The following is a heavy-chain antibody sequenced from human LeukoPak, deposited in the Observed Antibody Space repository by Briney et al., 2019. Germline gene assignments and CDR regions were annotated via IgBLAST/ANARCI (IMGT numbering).Heavy chain of an antibody. D-gene: IGHD3-10*01. CDR1: GFTFNTYG. J-gene: IGHJ4*02. CDR2: ISYDESNK. Sequence: GGSLRLSCAASGFTFNTYGMHWVRQAPGKGLEWVAIISYDESNKYYADSVKGRFTISRDNAKNSLFLQMNSLRAEDTAVYYCARDGSGRVPEMSAPDYWGQGTLVTVSS. CDR3: ARDGSGRVPEMSAPDY. V-gene: IGHV3-30*03.